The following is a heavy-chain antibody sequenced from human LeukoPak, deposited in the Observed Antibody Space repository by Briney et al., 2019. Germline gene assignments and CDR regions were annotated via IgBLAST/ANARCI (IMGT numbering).Heavy chain of an antibody. D-gene: IGHD2-2*01. CDR2: LYSGGNT. CDR1: GFTVSSNY. Sequence: PGGSLRLSCAASGFTVSSNYMTWVRQAPGKGLEWVSVLYSGGNTYYADSVKGRFTISRDNSKNTLYLQMNSLRAEDTAVYYCARDRQDIVVVPAASPNNYYYYGMDVWGQGTTVTVSS. J-gene: IGHJ6*02. CDR3: ARDRQDIVVVPAASPNNYYYYGMDV. V-gene: IGHV3-66*01.